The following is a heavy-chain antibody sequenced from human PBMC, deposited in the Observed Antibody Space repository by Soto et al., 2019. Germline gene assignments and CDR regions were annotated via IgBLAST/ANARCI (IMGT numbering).Heavy chain of an antibody. CDR1: GFTFSSYG. Sequence: GGSLRLSCAASGFTFSSYGMHWVRQAPGKGLEWVAVIWYDGSNKYYADSVKGRFTISRDNSKNTLYLQMNSLRAEDTAVYYCARDDSSSHLGMDVWGQGTTVTVS. CDR3: ARDDSSSHLGMDV. V-gene: IGHV3-33*01. D-gene: IGHD6-6*01. CDR2: IWYDGSNK. J-gene: IGHJ6*02.